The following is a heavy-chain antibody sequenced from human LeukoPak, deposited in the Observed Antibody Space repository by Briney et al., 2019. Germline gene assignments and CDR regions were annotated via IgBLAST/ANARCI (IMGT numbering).Heavy chain of an antibody. CDR3: ARTIFGVVMDYYYYYYYYMDV. V-gene: IGHV1-69*13. CDR1: GGTFSSYA. J-gene: IGHJ6*03. CDR2: IIPIFGTA. D-gene: IGHD3-3*01. Sequence: VASVKVSCKASGGTFSSYAISWVRQAPGQGLEWMGGIIPIFGTANYAQKFQGRVTITADESTSTAYMELSSLRSEDTAVYYCARTIFGVVMDYYYYYYYYMDVWGKGTTVTVSS.